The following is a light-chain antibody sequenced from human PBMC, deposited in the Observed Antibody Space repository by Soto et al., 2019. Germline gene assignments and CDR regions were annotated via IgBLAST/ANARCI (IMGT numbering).Light chain of an antibody. CDR1: QSVSSSY. J-gene: IGKJ4*02. Sequence: ELVWTQSPGTMSLSPGERAAGSGVASQSVSSSYLAWYQQKPGQAPRLLIYGASSRATGIPHRFSGSGSGTDFTITISSLQPEDFATYYCQQSYSTPRTVGPGTQVEIK. V-gene: IGKV3-20*01. CDR2: GAS. CDR3: QQSYSTPRT.